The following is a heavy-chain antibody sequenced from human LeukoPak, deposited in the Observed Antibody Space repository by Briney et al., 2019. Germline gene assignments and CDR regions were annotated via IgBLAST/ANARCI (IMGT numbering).Heavy chain of an antibody. Sequence: GGSLRLSCAASGFTFGSYGMHWVRQAPGKGLEWVAVISYDGSNKYYADSVKGRFTISRDNSKNTLYLQMNSLRAEGTAVYYCAKDGVLDTAMVPYYFDYWGQGTLVTVSS. D-gene: IGHD5-18*01. CDR3: AKDGVLDTAMVPYYFDY. CDR1: GFTFGSYG. CDR2: ISYDGSNK. J-gene: IGHJ4*02. V-gene: IGHV3-30*18.